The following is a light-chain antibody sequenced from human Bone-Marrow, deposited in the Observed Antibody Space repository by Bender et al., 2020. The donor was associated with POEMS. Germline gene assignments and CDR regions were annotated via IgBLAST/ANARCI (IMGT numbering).Light chain of an antibody. CDR2: EGS. CDR1: SSDVGGHNY. V-gene: IGLV2-14*01. CDR3: NSYARSGSLEV. Sequence: QSALTQPASVSGSPGQSITISCTGTSSDVGGHNYVSWYQQHPGKAPKLMIYEGSERPSGVSARFSGSKSGNTASLTISGLQAEDEADYFCNSYARSGSLEVFGTGTKVTVL. J-gene: IGLJ1*01.